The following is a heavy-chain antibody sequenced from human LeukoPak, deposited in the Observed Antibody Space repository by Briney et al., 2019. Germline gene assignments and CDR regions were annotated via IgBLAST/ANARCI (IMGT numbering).Heavy chain of an antibody. D-gene: IGHD1-26*01. CDR3: AKGGLNWSFEDH. J-gene: IGHJ4*02. CDR1: GFTFISYA. CDR2: ISYDGTNK. Sequence: GGSLRLSCAASGFTFISYAMHWVRQAPGKGLEWVAVISYDGTNKFYADSVKGRFTVSRDNSKNTLYLQMNSLRAEDTAVYYCAKGGLNWSFEDHWGQGTLVTVSS. V-gene: IGHV3-30-3*01.